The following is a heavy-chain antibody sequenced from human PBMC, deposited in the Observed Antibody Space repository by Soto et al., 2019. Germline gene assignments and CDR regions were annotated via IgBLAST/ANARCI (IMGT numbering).Heavy chain of an antibody. V-gene: IGHV4-30-2*01. J-gene: IGHJ4*02. CDR2: ISPSGTT. Sequence: QLQLQESGSGLVKPSRTLSLTCIVSGGSISSGDYSWNWIRQPPGKGLQWIGYISPSGTTYYNPSLKSRVTISLDRSKNHFSLTLSSVTAADTAVHYCARSTALVRQYFDSWGQGTLVTVSS. CDR1: GGSISSGDYS. D-gene: IGHD5-18*01. CDR3: ARSTALVRQYFDS.